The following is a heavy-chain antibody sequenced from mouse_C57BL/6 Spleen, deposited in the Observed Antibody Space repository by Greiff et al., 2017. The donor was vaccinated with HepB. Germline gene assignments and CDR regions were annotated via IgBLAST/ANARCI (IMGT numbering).Heavy chain of an antibody. CDR3: ARSGLGEAYAMDY. J-gene: IGHJ4*01. D-gene: IGHD4-1*01. CDR2: INPSNGGT. Sequence: VQLQQPGTELVKPGASVKLSCKASGYTFTSYWMHWVKQRPGQGLEWIGNINPSNGGTNYNEKLKSKATLTVDKSSSTAYMQLSSLTSEDSAVYYCARSGLGEAYAMDYWGQGTSVTVSS. CDR1: GYTFTSYW. V-gene: IGHV1-53*01.